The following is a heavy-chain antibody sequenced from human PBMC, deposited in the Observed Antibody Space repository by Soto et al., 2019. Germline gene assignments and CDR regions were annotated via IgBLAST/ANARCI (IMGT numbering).Heavy chain of an antibody. V-gene: IGHV4-59*08. CDR2: IYYSGT. Sequence: PSETLSLTCTVSGGSTSTYHWSWIRQPPGKGLEWIGYIYYSGTNYNPSLKSRVTISVDTSKNQFSLKLSSLTAADTAVYYCARYDFWNGYFDYWGQGTPVTVSS. CDR3: ARYDFWNGYFDY. CDR1: GGSTSTYH. J-gene: IGHJ4*02. D-gene: IGHD3-3*01.